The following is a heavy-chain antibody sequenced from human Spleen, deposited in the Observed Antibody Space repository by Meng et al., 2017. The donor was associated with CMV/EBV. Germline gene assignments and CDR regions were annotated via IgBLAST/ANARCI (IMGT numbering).Heavy chain of an antibody. CDR1: GFTVSSNY. Sequence: GESLKISCAASGFTVSSNYMSWVRQAPGKGLEWVSVFYSGDSTYYADSVKGRFTVSRDNARNTLSLHMSSLRVEDTAVYYCARDYAIGVFGLSPWGQGTLVTVSS. CDR2: FYSGDST. D-gene: IGHD2-8*01. V-gene: IGHV3-53*01. CDR3: ARDYAIGVFGLSP. J-gene: IGHJ5*02.